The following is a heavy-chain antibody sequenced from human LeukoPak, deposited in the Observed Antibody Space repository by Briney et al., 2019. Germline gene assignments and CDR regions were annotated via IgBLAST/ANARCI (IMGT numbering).Heavy chain of an antibody. J-gene: IGHJ3*02. D-gene: IGHD2-8*01. CDR3: ARGGVGSFDI. CDR2: IHSDGSRT. V-gene: IGHV3-74*01. CDR1: GFTFSHYW. Sequence: PGGSLRLSCAASGFTFSHYWMHWIRHAPGKGLVWVSHIHSDGSRTSYTDSVKGRFSISRDNAKNTVSLQMNSLRAEDTAIYYCARGGVGSFDIWGQGTVVTVSS.